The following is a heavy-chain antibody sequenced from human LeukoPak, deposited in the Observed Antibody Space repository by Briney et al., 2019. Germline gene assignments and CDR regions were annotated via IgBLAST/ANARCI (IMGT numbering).Heavy chain of an antibody. V-gene: IGHV3-11*01. CDR2: ISSSGSTF. CDR1: GFTFSDNY. J-gene: IGHJ6*02. CDR3: ARGLGYGDYYGMDG. D-gene: IGHD3-16*01. Sequence: KPGGTLSFSCAASGFTFSDNYMSWLRPAQGKGLEWVSYISSSGSTFYYTDYVRGRFTMSMANAKTSLYLQRNSLRAEYTAVYYCARGLGYGDYYGMDGWGQGTTVTVSS.